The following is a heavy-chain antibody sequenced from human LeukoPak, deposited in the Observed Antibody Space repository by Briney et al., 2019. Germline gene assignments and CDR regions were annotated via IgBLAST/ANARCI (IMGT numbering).Heavy chain of an antibody. Sequence: ASVKVSCKASGGTFRSYAISWVRQAPGQRLEWGGGIIPIFGTGNYAQKFQCRVTITADKSTSTAYMALSSLRSEDTAVYYCARELYGGNTQTPFDYWGQGTLVTVSS. CDR2: IIPIFGTG. D-gene: IGHD4-23*01. J-gene: IGHJ4*02. V-gene: IGHV1-69*06. CDR1: GGTFRSYA. CDR3: ARELYGGNTQTPFDY.